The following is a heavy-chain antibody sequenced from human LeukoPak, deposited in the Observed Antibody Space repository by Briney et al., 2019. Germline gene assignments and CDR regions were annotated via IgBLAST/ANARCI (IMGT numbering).Heavy chain of an antibody. CDR1: GGSISSYY. J-gene: IGHJ5*02. CDR2: IYYSGST. D-gene: IGHD1-26*01. V-gene: IGHV4-59*12. CDR3: ARSYSGNWFDP. Sequence: SETLSLTCTVSGGSISSYYWSWIRQPPGKGLEWIGYIYYSGSTNYNPSLKSRVTISVDTSKNQFSLKPSSVTAADTAVYYCARSYSGNWFDPWGQGTLVTVSS.